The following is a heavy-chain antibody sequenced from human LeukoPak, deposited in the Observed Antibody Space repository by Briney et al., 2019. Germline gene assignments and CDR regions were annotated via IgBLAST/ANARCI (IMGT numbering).Heavy chain of an antibody. Sequence: SVNVSCRASGGTFSSFGISWVRQAPGQGLEWMGGIIPMFGTPNYAQKFQGRVTITADKSTSTAYMELSSLRSEDTAVYSCASAQSCNGGGCSYGLDAWGQGTMVTVSS. CDR1: GGTFSSFG. CDR3: ASAQSCNGGGCSYGLDA. J-gene: IGHJ6*02. CDR2: IIPMFGTP. D-gene: IGHD2-15*01. V-gene: IGHV1-69*06.